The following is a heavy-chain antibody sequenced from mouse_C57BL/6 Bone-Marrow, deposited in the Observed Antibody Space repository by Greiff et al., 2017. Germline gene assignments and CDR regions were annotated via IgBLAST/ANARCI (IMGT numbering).Heavy chain of an antibody. D-gene: IGHD1-1*01. CDR3: AREEENYYGSSPLFAY. J-gene: IGHJ3*01. V-gene: IGHV1-54*01. CDR2: INPGSGGT. Sequence: VQLQQSGAELVRPGTSVKVSCKASGYAFTNYLIEWVKQRPGPGLEWIGVINPGSGGTNYNEKFKGKATLTADKSSSTAYMQLSSLTSEDSAVYFCAREEENYYGSSPLFAYWGQGTLVTVSA. CDR1: GYAFTNYL.